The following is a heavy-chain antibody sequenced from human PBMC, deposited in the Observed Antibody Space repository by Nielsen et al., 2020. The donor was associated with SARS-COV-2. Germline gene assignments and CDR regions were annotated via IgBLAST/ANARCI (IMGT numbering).Heavy chain of an antibody. J-gene: IGHJ6*02. Sequence: GESLKISCAASGFTFSSYSMNWVRQAPGKGLEWVSYISSSGSTIYYADSVKGRFTISRDNAKNSLYLQMNSLRAEDTALYYCAKDEDRWVWGQGTTVTVSS. CDR2: ISSSGSTI. V-gene: IGHV3-48*04. CDR1: GFTFSSYS. D-gene: IGHD5-24*01. CDR3: AKDEDRWV.